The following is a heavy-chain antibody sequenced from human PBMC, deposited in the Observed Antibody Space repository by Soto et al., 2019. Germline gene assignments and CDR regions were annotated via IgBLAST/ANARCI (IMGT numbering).Heavy chain of an antibody. CDR2: FDPEDGET. D-gene: IGHD4-4*01. Sequence: ASVKVSCKVSGYTLTELSMNWVRQAPGKGLEWMGGFDPEDGETIYAQKFQGRVTMTEDTSTDTAYMELSSLRSEDTAVYYCATYSGRSVGWFDPWGQGTLVTVSS. V-gene: IGHV1-24*01. J-gene: IGHJ5*02. CDR1: GYTLTELS. CDR3: ATYSGRSVGWFDP.